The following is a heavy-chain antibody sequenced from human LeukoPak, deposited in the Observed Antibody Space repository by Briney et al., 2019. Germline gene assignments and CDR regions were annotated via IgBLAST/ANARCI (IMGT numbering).Heavy chain of an antibody. CDR2: IILSGGGT. J-gene: IGHJ4*02. D-gene: IGHD4-11*01. CDR1: GYTFTNFY. V-gene: IGHV1-46*01. Sequence: ASVNVSCKASGYTFTNFYMHWVRQAPGQGLEWMGIIILSGGGTNYAQKFQGRVTMTSDTSTSTVYMELHSLRSEDTAVYYCARDGLSTSDYSDYHNYFDYWGQGTLVTVSS. CDR3: ARDGLSTSDYSDYHNYFDY.